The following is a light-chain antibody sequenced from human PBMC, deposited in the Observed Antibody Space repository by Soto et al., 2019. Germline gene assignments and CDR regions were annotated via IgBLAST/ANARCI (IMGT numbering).Light chain of an antibody. J-gene: IGLJ3*02. V-gene: IGLV6-57*04. Sequence: NFMLTQPHSMSESPGKTVTISCTRSSGNIATNYVQWYLQRPGSAPRTVIYEDTRRPSGIPDRFSASIDSSSNSASLTISGLKTEDEADYYCQSYQFSQQVFGGGTKVTVL. CDR1: SGNIATNY. CDR2: EDT. CDR3: QSYQFSQQV.